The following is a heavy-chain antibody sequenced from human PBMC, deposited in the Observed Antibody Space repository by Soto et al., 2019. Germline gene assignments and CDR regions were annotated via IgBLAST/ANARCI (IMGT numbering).Heavy chain of an antibody. CDR2: INHSGST. CDR3: ARRKYDPWSGNYYYGMDV. Sequence: SETLSLTCAVYGGSFSGYYWSWIRQPPGKGLEWIGEINHSGSTNYNPSLKSRVTISVDTSKNQFSLKLSSVTAADTAVYYCARRKYDPWSGNYYYGMDVWGQGTTVTVSS. CDR1: GGSFSGYY. V-gene: IGHV4-34*01. D-gene: IGHD3-3*01. J-gene: IGHJ6*02.